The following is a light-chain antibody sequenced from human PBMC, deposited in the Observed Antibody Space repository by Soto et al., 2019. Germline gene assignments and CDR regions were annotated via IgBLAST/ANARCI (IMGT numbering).Light chain of an antibody. Sequence: QSVLTQPASVSGSPGQSITISCTGTSSDIGRYNLVSWYQQHPGKAPKLIIYEDIERPSGVSDRFSGSKSVNTASLTISGLHTEDEADYYCCSYAGGASVVFGGGTKLTVL. J-gene: IGLJ2*01. CDR1: SSDIGRYNL. CDR3: CSYAGGASVV. V-gene: IGLV2-23*01. CDR2: EDI.